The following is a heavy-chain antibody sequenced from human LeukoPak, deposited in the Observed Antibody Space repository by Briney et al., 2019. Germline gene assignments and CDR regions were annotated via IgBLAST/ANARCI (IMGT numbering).Heavy chain of an antibody. CDR1: GGSFSGYY. CDR2: INHSGST. V-gene: IGHV4-34*01. CDR3: ARGGYCSSTSCYGYYYYYMDV. Sequence: SETLSLTCAVYGGSFSGYYWSWIRQPPGKGLEWIGEINHSGSTNYNPSLKSRVTISVDTSKNQFSLKLSPVTAADTAVYYCARGGYCSSTSCYGYYYYYMDVWGKGTTVTVSS. J-gene: IGHJ6*03. D-gene: IGHD2-2*03.